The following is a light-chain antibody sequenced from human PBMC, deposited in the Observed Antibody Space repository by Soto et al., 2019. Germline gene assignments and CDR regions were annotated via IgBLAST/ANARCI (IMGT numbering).Light chain of an antibody. CDR2: DND. Sequence: QSVLTQSPSVSAAPGQKGTILCSGDSSNIGSSFVSWYQQVPGTAPKLLIYDNDKRHSEIPDRFSASKSGASASLDITGLQTGDEADYHCAAWDTRLSAVLFGGGTKLTVL. J-gene: IGLJ2*01. V-gene: IGLV1-51*01. CDR1: SSNIGSSF. CDR3: AAWDTRLSAVL.